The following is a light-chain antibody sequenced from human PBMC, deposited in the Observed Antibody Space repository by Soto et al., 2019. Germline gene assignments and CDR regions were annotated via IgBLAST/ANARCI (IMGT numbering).Light chain of an antibody. CDR3: QQYTNWPPIT. Sequence: EIVLTQSPGTLSLSPGERATLSCRASQSFNSIYLAWYQQKPGQAPRLLIYGASTRATGIPARFSGSGSGTDFALTISSLQSEDFAVYYCQQYTNWPPITFGQGTRLEI. CDR1: QSFNSIY. V-gene: IGKV3-15*01. CDR2: GAS. J-gene: IGKJ5*01.